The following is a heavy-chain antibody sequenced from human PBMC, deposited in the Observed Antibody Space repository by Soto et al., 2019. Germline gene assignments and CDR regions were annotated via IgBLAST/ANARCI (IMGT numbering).Heavy chain of an antibody. V-gene: IGHV4-39*01. Sequence: SETLSLTCTVSGGSISSSSYYWGWIRQPPGKGLEWIGSIYYSGSTYYNPSLKSRVTISVDTSKNQFSLKLSSVTAADTAVYYCARHCPNPSGSYSTGGGGGCFDYWGQGTLVTVSS. CDR2: IYYSGST. CDR1: GGSISSSSYY. CDR3: ARHCPNPSGSYSTGGGGGCFDY. D-gene: IGHD1-26*01. J-gene: IGHJ4*02.